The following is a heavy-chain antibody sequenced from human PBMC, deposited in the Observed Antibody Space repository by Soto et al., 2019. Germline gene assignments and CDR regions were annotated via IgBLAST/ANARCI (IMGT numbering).Heavy chain of an antibody. D-gene: IGHD2-15*01. J-gene: IGHJ4*02. V-gene: IGHV1-69*06. Sequence: QVKLVQSGAEVKKPGSSVKVSCKASGDTFSSYAFSWVRQAPGQGLEWMGGIIPIFGTPNYAQKFQGRVTITADKSTSTVYMELRRLRSEDTAVYYCARAGYCSGSSCYWFDYWGQGTLVTASS. CDR1: GDTFSSYA. CDR2: IIPIFGTP. CDR3: ARAGYCSGSSCYWFDY.